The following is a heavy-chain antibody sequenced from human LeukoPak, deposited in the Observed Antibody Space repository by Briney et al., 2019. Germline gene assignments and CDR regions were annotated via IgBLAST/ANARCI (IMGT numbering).Heavy chain of an antibody. J-gene: IGHJ5*02. CDR1: GYTFTGYY. V-gene: IGHV1-2*02. CDR2: INPNSGGT. Sequence: ASVKVSCKASGYTFTGYYMHWVRQAPGQGLEWMGWINPNSGGTNYAQKFQGRVTMTRDTSISTAYMELSRLRSDDTAVCYCARDSMGDIVALGWFDPWGQGTLVTVSS. D-gene: IGHD5-12*01. CDR3: ARDSMGDIVALGWFDP.